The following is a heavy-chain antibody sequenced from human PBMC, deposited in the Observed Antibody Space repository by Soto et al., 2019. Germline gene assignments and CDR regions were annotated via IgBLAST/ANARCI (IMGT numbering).Heavy chain of an antibody. D-gene: IGHD1-26*01. V-gene: IGHV4-59*12. J-gene: IGHJ4*02. CDR3: MRVGVGIGNHFDS. CDR1: NGSISGFY. Sequence: SETLSLTCSVSNGSISGFYWTWIRQPPGKILEWIGYIHYSGRTDYNPPLTSRATMSVDTSKNQFSLNLKSITAADTAVYYCMRVGVGIGNHFDSWGRGTLVTVSS. CDR2: IHYSGRT.